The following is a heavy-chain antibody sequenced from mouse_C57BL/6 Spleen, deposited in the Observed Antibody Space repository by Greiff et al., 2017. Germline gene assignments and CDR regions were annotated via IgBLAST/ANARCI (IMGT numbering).Heavy chain of an antibody. CDR2: IWSGGST. CDR3: ARYNWGGGGMLWDY. CDR1: GFSLTSYG. D-gene: IGHD4-1*01. Sequence: VKLQESGPGLVQPSQSLSITCTVSGFSLTSYGVHWVRQSPGKGLEWLGVIWSGGSTDYNAAFISRLSISKDNSKSQVFFKMNSLQADYTSIYYCARYNWGGGGMLWDYWGQGTSVTVSS. J-gene: IGHJ4*01. V-gene: IGHV2-2*01.